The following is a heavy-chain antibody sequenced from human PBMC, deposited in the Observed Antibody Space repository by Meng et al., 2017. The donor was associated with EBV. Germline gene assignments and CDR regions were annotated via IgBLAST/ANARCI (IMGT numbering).Heavy chain of an antibody. V-gene: IGHV3-11*01. CDR2: ISSSGSTI. Sequence: VQLVESGGGLFEPAGSLRLSCAASGFTCSDYYMSCTRQAPGKGLEWVSYISSSGSTIYYADSVKGRFTISRDNAKNSLYLQMNSLRAEDTAVYYCASHPAYSGSYDGGYWGQGTLVTASS. CDR3: ASHPAYSGSYDGGY. D-gene: IGHD1-26*01. J-gene: IGHJ4*02. CDR1: GFTCSDYY.